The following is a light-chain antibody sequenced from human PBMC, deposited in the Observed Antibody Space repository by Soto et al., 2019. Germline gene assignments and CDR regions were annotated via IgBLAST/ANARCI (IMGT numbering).Light chain of an antibody. J-gene: IGLJ2*01. V-gene: IGLV2-14*01. CDR3: SSLTSTNTLA. CDR2: EVS. Sequence: QSALTQPASVSGSPGQSITISCTGTSSDVGGYNYVSWYQQHPGKAPKLMIYEVSYRPSGVSNRFSGSKSGNTASLTISGLQAEHEAGYYCSSLTSTNTLAFGGGTKLTVL. CDR1: SSDVGGYNY.